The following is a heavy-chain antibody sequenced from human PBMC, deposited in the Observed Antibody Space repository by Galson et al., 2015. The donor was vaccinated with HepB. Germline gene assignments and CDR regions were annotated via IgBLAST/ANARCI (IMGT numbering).Heavy chain of an antibody. CDR2: TSAYNGDT. D-gene: IGHD6-19*01. CDR1: GYIFTSSG. Sequence: SVKVSCKASGYIFTSSGFSWVRQAPGQGLEWMGWTSAYNGDTDYAQKFQGRVTMTTDTSTSTVYMELRSLRYDDTAVYYCARDPRVAVAGQFYYFDYWGQGTLVSVSS. CDR3: ARDPRVAVAGQFYYFDY. V-gene: IGHV1-18*01. J-gene: IGHJ4*02.